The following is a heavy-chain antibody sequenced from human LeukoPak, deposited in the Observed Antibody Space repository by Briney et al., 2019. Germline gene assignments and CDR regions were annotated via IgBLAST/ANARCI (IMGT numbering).Heavy chain of an antibody. Sequence: GGSLRLSCAASGFTFSSYAMSWVRQAPGKGLEWVSAISGSGGSTYYADSVKGRFTISRDNSKNTLYLQMNSLRAEDTAVYYCAKMAVVRGAGAHAFDIWGQGTMVTVSS. D-gene: IGHD3-10*01. CDR1: GFTFSSYA. CDR2: ISGSGGST. V-gene: IGHV3-23*01. J-gene: IGHJ3*02. CDR3: AKMAVVRGAGAHAFDI.